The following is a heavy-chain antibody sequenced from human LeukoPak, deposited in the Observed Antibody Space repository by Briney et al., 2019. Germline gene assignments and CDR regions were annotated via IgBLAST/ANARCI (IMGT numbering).Heavy chain of an antibody. CDR2: ISSSGSTI. Sequence: GGSLRLSCAVSGFTFSSYEMNWVRQAPGKGLEWVSYISSSGSTIYYADSVKGRFTISRDNAKNSLYLQMNSLRAEDTAVYYCARGYYDSSGLGYWGQGTLVTVSS. V-gene: IGHV3-48*03. J-gene: IGHJ4*02. CDR3: ARGYYDSSGLGY. D-gene: IGHD3-22*01. CDR1: GFTFSSYE.